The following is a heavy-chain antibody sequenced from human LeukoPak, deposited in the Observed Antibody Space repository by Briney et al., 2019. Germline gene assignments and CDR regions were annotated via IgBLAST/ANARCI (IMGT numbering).Heavy chain of an antibody. Sequence: SETLSLTCTVSGGSISSSSYYWGWIRQPPGKGLEWIGSIYYSVSTYYNPSLKGRVTISVDTSRNQFSLKLSSVTAADTAVYYCARHRRDSYGVGYWGQGTLVTVSS. CDR2: IYYSVST. CDR3: ARHRRDSYGVGY. J-gene: IGHJ4*02. D-gene: IGHD5-18*01. CDR1: GGSISSSSYY. V-gene: IGHV4-39*01.